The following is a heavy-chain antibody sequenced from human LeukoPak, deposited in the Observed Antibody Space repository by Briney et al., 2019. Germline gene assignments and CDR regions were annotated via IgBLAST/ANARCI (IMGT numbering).Heavy chain of an antibody. J-gene: IGHJ6*03. CDR2: IYYSGST. V-gene: IGHV4-39*07. CDR1: GGSISSSSYY. CDR3: ARAKYYYDSSGYKDYMDV. D-gene: IGHD3-22*01. Sequence: PSETLSLTCTVSGGSISSSSYYWGWIRQPPGKGLEWIGSIYYSGSTYYNPSLRSRVTISVDTSKNQFSLKLSSVTAADTAVYYCARAKYYYDSSGYKDYMDVWGKGTTVTVSS.